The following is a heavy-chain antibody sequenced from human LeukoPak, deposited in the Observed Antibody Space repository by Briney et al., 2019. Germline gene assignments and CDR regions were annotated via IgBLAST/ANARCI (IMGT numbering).Heavy chain of an antibody. CDR3: ARDDRDVVATLND. Sequence: ASVKVSCKASGYAFIDYFLHWVRQAPGQGLEWMGWMNPNNGGTNYAEKFQGRVTMTRDTSISTAYMELSRLRSDDTAVYYCARDDRDVVATLNDWGQGTLVTVSS. CDR1: GYAFIDYF. V-gene: IGHV1-2*02. J-gene: IGHJ4*02. D-gene: IGHD5-12*01. CDR2: MNPNNGGT.